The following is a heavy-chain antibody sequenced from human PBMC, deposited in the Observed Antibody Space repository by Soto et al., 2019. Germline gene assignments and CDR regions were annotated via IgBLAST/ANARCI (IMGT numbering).Heavy chain of an antibody. V-gene: IGHV5-10-1*01. CDR2: IDPSDSYT. Sequence: GESLKISCKGSGYSFTSYWISWVRQMPGKGLEWMGRIDPSDSYTNYSPSFQGHVTLSADKSISTAYLQWSSLKASDTAMYYCAGHGGDRGYKRGGMDVWGQGTTVTVS. D-gene: IGHD1-1*01. CDR3: AGHGGDRGYKRGGMDV. J-gene: IGHJ6*02. CDR1: GYSFTSYW.